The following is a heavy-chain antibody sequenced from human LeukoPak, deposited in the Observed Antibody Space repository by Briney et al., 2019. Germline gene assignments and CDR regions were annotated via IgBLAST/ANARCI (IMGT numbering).Heavy chain of an antibody. J-gene: IGHJ6*04. V-gene: IGHV3-7*01. D-gene: IGHD6-19*01. CDR3: ARAQKQWLRNGGMDV. CDR1: EFYFSSYW. CDR2: INQDGSAK. Sequence: PGGSLRLSCAASEFYFSSYWMNWVRQAPGKGLEWVANINQDGSAKYYVDSVKGRFTISRDSAKNSLYLEMNSLRAEDTAVYYCARAQKQWLRNGGMDVWGKGTTVTISS.